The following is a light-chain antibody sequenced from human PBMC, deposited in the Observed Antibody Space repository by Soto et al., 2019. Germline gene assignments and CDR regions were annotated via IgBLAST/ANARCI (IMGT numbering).Light chain of an antibody. V-gene: IGKV3-11*01. CDR3: QQYETFSGT. J-gene: IGKJ1*01. Sequence: EIVWTQSPATLSLSPGERATLSCRASQSVSSYLAWYQQKPGQAPRLLIYDASNRATGIPARFSGSGSGTDFTLTIASLQPDDFATYYCQQYETFSGTFGPGTKVDI. CDR1: QSVSSY. CDR2: DAS.